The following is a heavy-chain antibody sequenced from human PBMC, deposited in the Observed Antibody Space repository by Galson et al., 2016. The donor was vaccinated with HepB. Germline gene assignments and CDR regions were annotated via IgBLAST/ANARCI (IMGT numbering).Heavy chain of an antibody. Sequence: SLRLSCAGSEFTLSSYAMSWVRQAPGKGLEWVSAIRGSGDSTYYADSVKGRFTISRDNSKNTLHLQMNSVRAEDTAVYYCAKDLWLRGYHYLDYWGQGTLVTVSS. V-gene: IGHV3-23*01. CDR1: EFTLSSYA. CDR3: AKDLWLRGYHYLDY. D-gene: IGHD2-15*01. CDR2: IRGSGDST. J-gene: IGHJ4*02.